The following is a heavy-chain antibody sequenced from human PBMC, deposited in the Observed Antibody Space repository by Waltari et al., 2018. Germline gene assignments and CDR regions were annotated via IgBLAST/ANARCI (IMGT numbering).Heavy chain of an antibody. Sequence: EVQLVESGGGLVQPGGSLRLSCAASGFTFSSYSMNWVRQAPGKGLEWVSYISSSSSTIYYADSVKGRCTISRDNAKNSLYLQMNSLRAEDTAVYYCARSQPGTGSYSDYYYYYYMDVWGKGTTVTVSS. CDR1: GFTFSSYS. J-gene: IGHJ6*03. CDR2: ISSSSSTI. CDR3: ARSQPGTGSYSDYYYYYYMDV. V-gene: IGHV3-48*04. D-gene: IGHD1-26*01.